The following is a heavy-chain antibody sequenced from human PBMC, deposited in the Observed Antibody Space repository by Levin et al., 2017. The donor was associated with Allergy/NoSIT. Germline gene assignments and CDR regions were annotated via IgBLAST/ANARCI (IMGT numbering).Heavy chain of an antibody. CDR2: ISHDGRNK. D-gene: IGHD5/OR15-5a*01. Sequence: GESLKISCAASGFTFSSYAMHWVRQAPGKGLEWMAVISHDGRNKYYAHFVKGRFTISRDNSKNTLFLQMNSLRPGDTAVYYCVRDLPSWGQGTLVTVSS. CDR1: GFTFSSYA. V-gene: IGHV3-30*04. CDR3: VRDLPS. J-gene: IGHJ5*02.